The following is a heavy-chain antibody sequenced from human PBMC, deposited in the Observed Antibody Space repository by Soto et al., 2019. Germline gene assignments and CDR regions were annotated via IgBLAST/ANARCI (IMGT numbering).Heavy chain of an antibody. D-gene: IGHD6-19*01. Sequence: ASVKVSCKVSGYTLTELSMHWVRQAPGKGLEWMGGFDPEDGETIYAQKFLGRVTMTEDTSTDTAYMELSSLRSEDTAVYYCAVGYSSGWPGYMDVWGQGTTVTVSS. J-gene: IGHJ6*02. V-gene: IGHV1-24*01. CDR1: GYTLTELS. CDR3: AVGYSSGWPGYMDV. CDR2: FDPEDGET.